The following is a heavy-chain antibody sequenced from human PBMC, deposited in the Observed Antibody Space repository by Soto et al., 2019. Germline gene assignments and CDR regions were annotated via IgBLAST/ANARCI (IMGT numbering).Heavy chain of an antibody. Sequence: QEQLVESGGGVVQPGWSLRLSCAASGFSFSSYGMHWVRQAPGKGLEWVAFNSWDGDKKYYADSVKGRFTVSRDNSKNTLSLQMDSLRPDDTVVYYCAKRGYYGSFYYMDVWGKGTTVTVSS. CDR1: GFSFSSYG. CDR2: NSWDGDKK. V-gene: IGHV3-30*18. J-gene: IGHJ6*03. CDR3: AKRGYYGSFYYMDV. D-gene: IGHD3-10*01.